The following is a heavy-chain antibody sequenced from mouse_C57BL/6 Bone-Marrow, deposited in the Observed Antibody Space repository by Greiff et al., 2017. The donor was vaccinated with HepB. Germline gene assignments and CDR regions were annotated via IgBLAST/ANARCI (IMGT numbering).Heavy chain of an antibody. Sequence: EVQLQQSGPELVKPGASVKISCKASGYTFTDYYMNWVKQSHGKSLEWIGDINPNNGGTSYNQKFKGKATLTVDKSSSTAYMELRSLTSEDSAVYYCARSGIHVWSPYFDYWGQGTTLTVSS. J-gene: IGHJ2*01. CDR1: GYTFTDYY. CDR2: INPNNGGT. CDR3: ARSGIHVWSPYFDY. D-gene: IGHD2-10*02. V-gene: IGHV1-26*01.